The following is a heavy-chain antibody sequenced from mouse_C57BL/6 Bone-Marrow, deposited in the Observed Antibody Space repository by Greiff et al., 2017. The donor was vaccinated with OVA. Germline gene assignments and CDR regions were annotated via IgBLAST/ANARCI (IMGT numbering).Heavy chain of an antibody. D-gene: IGHD2-5*01. CDR3: ARSLYYSTFFDY. V-gene: IGHV7-3*01. J-gene: IGHJ2*01. CDR2: IRNKANGYTT. CDR1: GFTFTDYY. Sequence: VQVVESGGGLVQPGGSLSLSCAASGFTFTDYYMSWVRQPPGKALEWLGFIRNKANGYTTEYSASVKGRFTISRDNSQSILYLQMNALRAEDSATYYCARSLYYSTFFDYWGQGTTLTVSS.